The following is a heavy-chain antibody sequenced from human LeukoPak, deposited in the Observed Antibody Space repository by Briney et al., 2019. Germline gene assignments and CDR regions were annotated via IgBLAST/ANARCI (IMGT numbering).Heavy chain of an antibody. Sequence: KPGGSLRLSCAASGFTFSDYYMSWIRQAPGKGLEWVSYISSSGSTIYYADSVKGRFTISRDNAKNSLYLQMNSLRAEDTAVYYCARTPVGATGYYYYYGMDVWGQGTTVTVSS. V-gene: IGHV3-11*01. CDR3: ARTPVGATGYYYYYGMDV. D-gene: IGHD1-26*01. J-gene: IGHJ6*02. CDR2: ISSSGSTI. CDR1: GFTFSDYY.